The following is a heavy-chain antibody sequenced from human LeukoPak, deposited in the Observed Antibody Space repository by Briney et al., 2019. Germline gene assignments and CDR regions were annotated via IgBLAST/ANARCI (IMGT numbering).Heavy chain of an antibody. V-gene: IGHV1-46*01. J-gene: IGHJ6*03. CDR3: ASPLWTTTGNMDV. Sequence: ASVNVSCKASGYTFTNYYMHWVRQAPGQGLEWMGIINPSGGSTSYAQKFQGRVTMTRDTSTSTVYMELGSLRSEDTAVYYCASPLWTTTGNMDVWGKGTTVTVSS. D-gene: IGHD1-1*01. CDR1: GYTFTNYY. CDR2: INPSGGST.